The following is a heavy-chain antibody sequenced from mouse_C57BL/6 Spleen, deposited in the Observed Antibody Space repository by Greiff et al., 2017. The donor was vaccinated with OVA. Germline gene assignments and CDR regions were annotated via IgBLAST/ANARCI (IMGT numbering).Heavy chain of an antibody. CDR1: GYAFSSSW. Sequence: QVQLQQSGPELVKPGASVKISCKASGYAFSSSWMNWVKQRPGKGLEWIGRIYPGDGDTNYNGKFKGKATLTADKSSSTAYMQLSSLTSEYSAVYFCASPDLITTVDYWGQGTTLTVSS. D-gene: IGHD1-1*01. J-gene: IGHJ2*01. CDR3: ASPDLITTVDY. CDR2: IYPGDGDT. V-gene: IGHV1-82*01.